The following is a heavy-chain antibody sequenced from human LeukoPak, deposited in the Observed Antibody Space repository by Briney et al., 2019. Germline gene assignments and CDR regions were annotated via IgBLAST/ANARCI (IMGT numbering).Heavy chain of an antibody. CDR2: IYSSGST. CDR3: ARQIASAGTAGFDF. J-gene: IGHJ4*02. CDR1: GGSISSYY. Sequence: SETLSLTCTVSGGSISSYYWSWIRQPAGKGLEWIGRIYSSGSTNYNPSLKSRVTMSVATSENQFSLRLRSVTAADTAVYYCARQIASAGTAGFDFWGQGALVTVSS. V-gene: IGHV4-4*07. D-gene: IGHD6-13*01.